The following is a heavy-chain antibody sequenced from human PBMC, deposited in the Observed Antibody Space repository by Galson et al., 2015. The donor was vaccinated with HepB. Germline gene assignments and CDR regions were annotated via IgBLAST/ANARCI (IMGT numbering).Heavy chain of an antibody. CDR3: ASRNANYYDSSGYSL. CDR1: GYSFTSYW. Sequence: QSGAEVKKPGESLRISCNGSGYSFTSYWISWVRQMPGKGLEWMGRIDPSDSYTNYSPSFQGHVTISADKSISTAYLQWSSLKASDTAMYYCASRNANYYDSSGYSLRGQGTLVTVSS. CDR2: IDPSDSYT. V-gene: IGHV5-10-1*01. J-gene: IGHJ4*02. D-gene: IGHD3-22*01.